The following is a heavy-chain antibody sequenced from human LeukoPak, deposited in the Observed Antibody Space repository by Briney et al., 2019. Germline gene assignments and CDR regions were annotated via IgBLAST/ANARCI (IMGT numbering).Heavy chain of an antibody. J-gene: IGHJ4*02. CDR3: ARAYYDSSGYPTEFDY. CDR2: IYYSGST. CDR1: GGSISSYY. D-gene: IGHD3-22*01. Sequence: SETLSLTCTVSGGSISSYYWSWIRQPPGKGLEWIGYIYYSGSTNYNPSLKSRVTISVDTSKNQFSLKLSSVTAADTAVYYCARAYYDSSGYPTEFDYWGQGTLVTVSS. V-gene: IGHV4-59*12.